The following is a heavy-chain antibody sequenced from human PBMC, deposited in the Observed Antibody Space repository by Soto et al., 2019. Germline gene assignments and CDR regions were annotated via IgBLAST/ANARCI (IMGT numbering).Heavy chain of an antibody. CDR3: ARHYGDYRGNFDY. D-gene: IGHD4-17*01. Sequence: EVQLVESGGGLVQPGGSLRLSCAASGFTVSSNYMSWVRQAPRKGLEWVSVIYSGGSTYYADSVKGRFTISRHNSKNTLYLQMNSLRAEDTAVYYCARHYGDYRGNFDYWGQGTLVTVSS. CDR2: IYSGGST. V-gene: IGHV3-53*04. CDR1: GFTVSSNY. J-gene: IGHJ4*02.